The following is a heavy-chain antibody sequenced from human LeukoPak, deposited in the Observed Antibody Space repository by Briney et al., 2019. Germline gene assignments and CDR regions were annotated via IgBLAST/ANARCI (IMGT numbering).Heavy chain of an antibody. CDR2: IYHSGST. J-gene: IGHJ5*02. D-gene: IGHD3-22*01. CDR1: GGSISSSSYY. CDR3: AVYYYDSREGFDP. V-gene: IGHV4-39*07. Sequence: SETLSLTCTVSGGSISSSSYYWGWIRQPPGKGLEWIGYIYHSGSTYYNPSLKSRVTISVDRSKNQFSLKLSSVTAADTAVYYCAVYYYDSREGFDPWGQGTLVTVSS.